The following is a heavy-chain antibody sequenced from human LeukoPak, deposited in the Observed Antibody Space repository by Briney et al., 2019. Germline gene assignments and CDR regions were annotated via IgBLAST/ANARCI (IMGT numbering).Heavy chain of an antibody. J-gene: IGHJ4*02. CDR1: GFPFSNYA. Sequence: QAGGSLRLSCAASGFPFSNYAISWVRQAPGRGLEWVSTIIKSGAATHYADTVKGRFTISRDNSKNTVSLQMNSLTAEDTAVYYCAKLWGIQAWSFDYWGQGTLVTVSS. V-gene: IGHV3-23*01. CDR3: AKLWGIQAWSFDY. CDR2: IIKSGAAT. D-gene: IGHD5-18*01.